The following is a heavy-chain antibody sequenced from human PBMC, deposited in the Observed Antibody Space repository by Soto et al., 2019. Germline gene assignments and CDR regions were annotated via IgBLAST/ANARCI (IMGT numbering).Heavy chain of an antibody. Sequence: EVQLVESGGVSVQPGGSLRLSCTASGLPFSNYGMHWVRQPQGRGLVWVSRINTDGSTTSYADSGKGRFTISRDNAKNTLYLQMNSLRDEDTAVYYCVRIRRGDGYTFGYWGQGTLVTVSS. CDR1: GLPFSNYG. CDR3: VRIRRGDGYTFGY. D-gene: IGHD5-12*01. J-gene: IGHJ4*02. V-gene: IGHV3-74*01. CDR2: INTDGSTT.